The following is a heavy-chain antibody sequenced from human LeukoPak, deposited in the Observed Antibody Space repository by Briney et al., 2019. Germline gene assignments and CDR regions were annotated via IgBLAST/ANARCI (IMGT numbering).Heavy chain of an antibody. V-gene: IGHV3-23*01. CDR1: GFIFNNYA. Sequence: GGSLRLSCAASGFIFNNYAMNWIRQAPGKGLEWVSGISASGLVTYYADSVKGRFTISRDNSKNTLYLQMNSLRAEDTAVYYCAKVDSIAVAGTNFDYWGQGTLVTVSS. CDR2: ISASGLVT. J-gene: IGHJ4*02. CDR3: AKVDSIAVAGTNFDY. D-gene: IGHD6-19*01.